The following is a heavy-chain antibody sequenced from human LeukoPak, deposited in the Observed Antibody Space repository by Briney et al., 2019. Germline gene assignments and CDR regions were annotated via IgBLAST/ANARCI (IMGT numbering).Heavy chain of an antibody. D-gene: IGHD6-19*01. CDR2: IYYSGST. CDR1: GGSISSGDYY. CDR3: ARSADSQWLEY. J-gene: IGHJ4*02. Sequence: SETLTLTCTVSGGSISSGDYYWSWIRQPPGKGLEWIGYIYYSGSTYYNPSLKSRVTISVDTSKNQFSLKLSSVTAADTAVYYCARSADSQWLEYWGQGTLVTVSS. V-gene: IGHV4-30-4*02.